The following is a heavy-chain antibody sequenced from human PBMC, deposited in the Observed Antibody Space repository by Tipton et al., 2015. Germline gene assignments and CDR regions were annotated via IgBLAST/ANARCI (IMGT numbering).Heavy chain of an antibody. J-gene: IGHJ4*02. Sequence: SLRLSCSAAGFTLSRYAMNWVRQAPGKGLEYVSAISSNGYNTYYPDSVKGRFTISRDNSKNTLYLQMSSLRAEDTAVYYCVKDGYYYDSGGYSPLDYWGQGTLVTVSS. CDR1: GFTLSRYA. CDR3: VKDGYYYDSGGYSPLDY. V-gene: IGHV3-64D*08. CDR2: ISSNGYNT. D-gene: IGHD3-22*01.